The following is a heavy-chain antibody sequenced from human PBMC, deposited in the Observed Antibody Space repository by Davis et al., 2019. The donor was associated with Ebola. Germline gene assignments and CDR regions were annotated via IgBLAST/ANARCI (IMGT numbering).Heavy chain of an antibody. CDR2: ISGSGGST. CDR1: GFTFSSYA. CDR3: ATGPGLRFLWAPSTH. D-gene: IGHD3-3*01. J-gene: IGHJ1*01. Sequence: PGGSLRLSCAASGFTFSSYAMSWVRQAPGKGLEWVSAISGSGGSTYYADSVKGRFTISRDNSKNTLYLQMNSLRAEDTAVYYCATGPGLRFLWAPSTHWGQGTLVTVSS. V-gene: IGHV3-23*01.